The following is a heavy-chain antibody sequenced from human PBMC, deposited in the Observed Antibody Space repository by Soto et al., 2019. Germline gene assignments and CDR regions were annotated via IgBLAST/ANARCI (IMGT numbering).Heavy chain of an antibody. J-gene: IGHJ3*02. CDR1: GFTFSGYW. CDR3: ARRGRRSGNYADAFDI. Sequence: GGSLRLSCAASGFTFSGYWMSWARQAPGKGLEWVANIKQDGSENYFVDSVKGRFTISRDNAKNSLYPQMNSLKTDDTAVYYCARRGRRSGNYADAFDIWGQGTMVTVSS. D-gene: IGHD1-26*01. V-gene: IGHV3-7*03. CDR2: IKQDGSEN.